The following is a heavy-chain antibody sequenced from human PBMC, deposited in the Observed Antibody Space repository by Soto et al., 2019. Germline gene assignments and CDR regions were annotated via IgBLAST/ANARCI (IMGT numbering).Heavy chain of an antibody. J-gene: IGHJ4*02. Sequence: ASVKVSCKTSGYTFSNYAISWVRQAPGQGLEWMGWVSPYNGNANYTEKFQGRVSMTTDTSTTTAYMELTSLTSDDTAIYYCAREISLIMAAPDYWGQGTPVTVSS. CDR3: AREISLIMAAPDY. V-gene: IGHV1-18*04. CDR2: VSPYNGNA. CDR1: GYTFSNYA. D-gene: IGHD2-8*01.